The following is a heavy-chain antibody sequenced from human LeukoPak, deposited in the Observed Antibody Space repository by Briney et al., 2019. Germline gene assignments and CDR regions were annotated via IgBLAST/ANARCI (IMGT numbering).Heavy chain of an antibody. V-gene: IGHV5-51*01. D-gene: IGHD2-2*01. J-gene: IGHJ3*02. CDR3: ARQYCTSASCYRVNAFDI. Sequence: GESLKISCKGSGYSFTTYWIGWVRQMPGKGLEWMGIIFPGDSDTRYSPSFQGQVTISADKSTSTAYLQWSSLKASDTAMYYCARQYCTSASCYRVNAFDICGQGTMVTVSS. CDR2: IFPGDSDT. CDR1: GYSFTTYW.